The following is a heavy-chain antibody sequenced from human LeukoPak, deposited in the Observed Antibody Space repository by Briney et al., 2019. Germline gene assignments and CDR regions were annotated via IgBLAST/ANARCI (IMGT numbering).Heavy chain of an antibody. CDR2: IYYSGST. J-gene: IGHJ4*02. Sequence: SETLSLTCTVSGGSISSSNSYWGWIRQPPGKGLEWIGSIYYSGSTYYNPSLKSRVTISVDTSKIQFSLTLTSVTAADTAIYYCSRESGAFCPFGYWGQGTLVIVPP. CDR1: GGSISSSNSY. V-gene: IGHV4-39*07. D-gene: IGHD1-26*01. CDR3: SRESGAFCPFGY.